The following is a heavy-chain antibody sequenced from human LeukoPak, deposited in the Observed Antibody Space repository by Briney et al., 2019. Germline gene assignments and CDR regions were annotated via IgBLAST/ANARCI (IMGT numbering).Heavy chain of an antibody. CDR2: IIPIFGTA. V-gene: IGHV1-69*13. J-gene: IGHJ4*02. CDR1: GGTFSSYA. D-gene: IGHD3-10*01. Sequence: SVKVSCKASGGTFSSYAISWVRQAPGQGLEWMGGIIPIFGTANYAQKFQGRVTITADESTSTAYMELSSLRSEDTAVYYCARTTRITTVRGVIQPTFDYWGQGTLVTVSS. CDR3: ARTTRITTVRGVIQPTFDY.